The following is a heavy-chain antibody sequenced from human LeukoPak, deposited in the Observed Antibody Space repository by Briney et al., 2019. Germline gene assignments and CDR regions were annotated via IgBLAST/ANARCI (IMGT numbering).Heavy chain of an antibody. Sequence: GGSLRLSCAASGFTFSSYSMNWVRQAPGKGLEWVSAISGSGGSTYYADSVKGRFTISRDNSKNTLYLQMNSLRAEDTAVYYCAKAVRYYYDSSGHYAYWGQGTLVTVSS. CDR1: GFTFSSYS. CDR3: AKAVRYYYDSSGHYAY. CDR2: ISGSGGST. V-gene: IGHV3-23*01. J-gene: IGHJ4*02. D-gene: IGHD3-22*01.